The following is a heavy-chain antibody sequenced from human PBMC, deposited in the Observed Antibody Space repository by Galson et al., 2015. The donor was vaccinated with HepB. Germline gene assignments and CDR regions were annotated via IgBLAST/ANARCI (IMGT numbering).Heavy chain of an antibody. CDR3: TRHYYDSSGYPIPDY. CDR1: GFTFSGSA. J-gene: IGHJ4*02. Sequence: SLRLSCAASGFTFSGSAIHWVRQASGKGLEWVGRIKKNADNYATAYVASVQGRFTIYRDDSKNTAYLQMNSLKTEDTAVYYCTRHYYDSSGYPIPDYWGQGTLVTVSS. V-gene: IGHV3-73*01. D-gene: IGHD3-22*01. CDR2: IKKNADNYAT.